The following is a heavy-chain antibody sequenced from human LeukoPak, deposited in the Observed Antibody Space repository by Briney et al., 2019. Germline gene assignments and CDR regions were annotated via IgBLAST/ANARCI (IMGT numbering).Heavy chain of an antibody. D-gene: IGHD3-3*01. CDR3: ARGGERGYDFWSGYSFDY. V-gene: IGHV1-2*02. J-gene: IGHJ4*02. CDR2: INPNSGGT. Sequence: ASVKVSCKASGYTSTGYYMHWVRQAPGQGLEWMGWINPNSGGTNYAQKFQGRVTMTRDTSISTAYMELSRLRSDDTAVYYCARGGERGYDFWSGYSFDYWGQGTLVTVSS. CDR1: GYTSTGYY.